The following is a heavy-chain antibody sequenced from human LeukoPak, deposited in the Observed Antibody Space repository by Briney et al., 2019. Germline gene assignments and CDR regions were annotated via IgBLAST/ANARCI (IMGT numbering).Heavy chain of an antibody. CDR3: ARDRGLRYCSGGSCYLTHYYYYYYMDV. J-gene: IGHJ6*03. Sequence: GASVKVSCKASGYTFTSYGISWVRQAPGQGLEWMGGIIPIFGTANYAQKFQGRVTITADKSTSTAYMELSSLRSEDTAVYYCARDRGLRYCSGGSCYLTHYYYYYYMDVWGKGTTVTVSS. CDR2: IIPIFGTA. V-gene: IGHV1-69*06. D-gene: IGHD2-15*01. CDR1: GYTFTSYG.